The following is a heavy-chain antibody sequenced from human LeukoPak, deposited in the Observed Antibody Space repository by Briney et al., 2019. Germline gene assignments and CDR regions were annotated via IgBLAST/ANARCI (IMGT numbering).Heavy chain of an antibody. J-gene: IGHJ4*02. D-gene: IGHD3-22*01. CDR3: ARDLSGYMHSTPTY. CDR2: ISSSGSTI. V-gene: IGHV3-11*01. CDR1: GFTFSDYY. Sequence: KPGGSLRLSCAASGFTFSDYYMSWIRQAPGEGLEWVSYISSSGSTIYSAESVKGRFTISRGKAKKSLYLQKNSARAEDTAVYYCARDLSGYMHSTPTYWGQGTLVTVSS.